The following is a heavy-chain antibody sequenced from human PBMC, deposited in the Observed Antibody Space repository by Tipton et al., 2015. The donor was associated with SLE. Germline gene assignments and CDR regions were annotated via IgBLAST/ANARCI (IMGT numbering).Heavy chain of an antibody. V-gene: IGHV4-59*01. Sequence: TLSLTCSVSGGSISSNYWIWIRQPPGKGLEWLGYVSDGGGTNYNPSLKSRVTISVHPAKNQFSLKLTSVTAADTAVYYCARSGSYPYYYYYIDVWGKGTTVTASS. J-gene: IGHJ6*03. D-gene: IGHD1-26*01. CDR3: ARSGSYPYYYYYIDV. CDR2: VSDGGGT. CDR1: GGSISSNY.